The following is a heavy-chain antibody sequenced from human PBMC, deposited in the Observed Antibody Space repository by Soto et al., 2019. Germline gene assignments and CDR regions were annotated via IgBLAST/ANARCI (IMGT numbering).Heavy chain of an antibody. Sequence: EVQLVESGGGLVKPGGSLRLSCAASGFTFSSYSMNWVRQAPGKGLEWVSSISSSSSYIYYADSVKGRFTISRDNAKNSLYLQMNSLRAEDTAVYYCARVSIPGISGSGWYEELLHYYYYYYGMDVWGQGTTVTVSS. CDR2: ISSSSSYI. D-gene: IGHD6-19*01. CDR1: GFTFSSYS. V-gene: IGHV3-21*01. J-gene: IGHJ6*02. CDR3: ARVSIPGISGSGWYEELLHYYYYYYGMDV.